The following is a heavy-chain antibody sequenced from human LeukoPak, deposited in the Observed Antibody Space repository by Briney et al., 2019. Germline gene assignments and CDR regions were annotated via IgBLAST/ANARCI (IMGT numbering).Heavy chain of an antibody. Sequence: GGSLRLSCAASGFTFSSYWMHWVRQAPGKGLVWVPRINSDGSSTSYADSVKGRFTISRDNAKNTLYLQMNSLRAEDTAVYYCARRPVAATPFDYWGQGTLVTVSS. CDR2: INSDGSST. J-gene: IGHJ4*02. V-gene: IGHV3-74*01. CDR3: ARRPVAATPFDY. D-gene: IGHD2-15*01. CDR1: GFTFSSYW.